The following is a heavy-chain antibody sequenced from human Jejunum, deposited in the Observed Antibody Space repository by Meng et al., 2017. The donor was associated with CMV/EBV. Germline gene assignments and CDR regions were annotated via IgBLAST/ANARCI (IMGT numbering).Heavy chain of an antibody. CDR3: VSYNWGLPFDR. V-gene: IGHV3-74*01. D-gene: IGHD2-21*02. Sequence: CAAAGFTVSSFDMYWVRQVPGKGLVWGSRVIPDGSGTGYADAVKGRFTISRDNAKNTLYLQMNSLRVEDTAVYYCVSYNWGLPFDRWGQGTLVTVSS. CDR2: VIPDGSGT. J-gene: IGHJ4*02. CDR1: GFTVSSFD.